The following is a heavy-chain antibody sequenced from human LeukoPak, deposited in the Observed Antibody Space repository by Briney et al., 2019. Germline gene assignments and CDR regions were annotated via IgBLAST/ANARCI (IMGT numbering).Heavy chain of an antibody. CDR1: GGTFSSYA. CDR2: IIPIFGTA. J-gene: IGHJ4*02. CDR3: ARWWPGQYDSSVPQESG. D-gene: IGHD3-22*01. Sequence: GSPVKVSCSASGGTFSSYAISWGRQAPGPGLEWMGGIIPIFGTANYAQKFQGRVTITTDESTSTAYMELSSLRPEDTAVYYCARWWPGQYDSSVPQESGWGQGTLVTVSS. V-gene: IGHV1-69*05.